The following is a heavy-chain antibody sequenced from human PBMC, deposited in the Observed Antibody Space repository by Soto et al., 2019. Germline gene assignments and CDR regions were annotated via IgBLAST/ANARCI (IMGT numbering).Heavy chain of an antibody. V-gene: IGHV3-30-3*01. D-gene: IGHD4-17*01. J-gene: IGHJ4*02. Sequence: QVQLVESGGGVVQPGRSLRLSCAASGFTFSDYTIHWVRQAPGKGLEWVALISYDATSKYYADYVKGRFTISRDNSKNTLYLQMNSLRAEDTAVYYCARAVTRDFDYWGQGTLVTVSS. CDR2: ISYDATSK. CDR1: GFTFSDYT. CDR3: ARAVTRDFDY.